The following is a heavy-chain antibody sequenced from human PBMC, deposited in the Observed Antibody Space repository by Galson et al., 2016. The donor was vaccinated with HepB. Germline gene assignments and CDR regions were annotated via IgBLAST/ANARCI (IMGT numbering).Heavy chain of an antibody. V-gene: IGHV3-74*01. D-gene: IGHD3-16*01. CDR2: INSDGRST. CDR1: GFTLSTYW. CDR3: ARDLGLGDDY. J-gene: IGHJ4*02. Sequence: SLRLSCAASGFTLSTYWMHWLRQAPGKGLVGVSGINSDGRSTNYADSVRGRFTITRDNAKNTPYLQMNSLRVEDTAVYYCARDLGLGDDYWGQGTLVTVSS.